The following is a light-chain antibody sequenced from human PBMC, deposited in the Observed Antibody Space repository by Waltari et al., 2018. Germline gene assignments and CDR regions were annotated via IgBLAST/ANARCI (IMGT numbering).Light chain of an antibody. Sequence: QSVLTQPPSVSEAPRQRVTISCSGSSSNIGNNAVNWYQQLPGKAPKLLIYYDDLLPAGVSDRFSGSKSGTSASLASSGLQAEDEADYYCAAWDDSLSGPVFGGGTKLTVL. CDR3: AAWDDSLSGPV. CDR1: SSNIGNNA. CDR2: YDD. J-gene: IGLJ2*01. V-gene: IGLV1-36*01.